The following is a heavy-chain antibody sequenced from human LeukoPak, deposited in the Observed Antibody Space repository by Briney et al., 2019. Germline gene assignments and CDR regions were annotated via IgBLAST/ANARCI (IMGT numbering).Heavy chain of an antibody. CDR1: GFSFSEYS. J-gene: IGHJ6*03. CDR2: ITSRSAFT. CDR3: ARDLTSAYWSPGGYYYYMDV. D-gene: IGHD3-16*01. V-gene: IGHV3-48*01. Sequence: GGPLRLSCVGSGFSFSEYSMNWVRQSPGKGLEWISYITSRSAFTYFAGSVKGRFTISRDDARNSVYLHLNALRVDDTAVYYCARDLTSAYWSPGGYYYYMDVWGKGTAVTVSS.